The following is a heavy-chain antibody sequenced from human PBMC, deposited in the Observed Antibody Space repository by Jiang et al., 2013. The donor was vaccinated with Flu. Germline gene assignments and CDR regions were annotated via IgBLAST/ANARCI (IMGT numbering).Heavy chain of an antibody. CDR3: ARGGKHSSGWYVGY. Sequence: GPEWMGWISAYNGNTSYAQRLQGRVTMTTDTSTSTAYMELRSLRSDDTAVFYCARGGKHSSGWYVGYWGQGTLVTVSS. D-gene: IGHD6-19*01. J-gene: IGHJ4*02. V-gene: IGHV1-18*01. CDR2: ISAYNGNT.